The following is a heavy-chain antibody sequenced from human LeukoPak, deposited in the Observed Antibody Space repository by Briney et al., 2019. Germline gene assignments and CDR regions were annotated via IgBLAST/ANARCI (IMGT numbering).Heavy chain of an antibody. Sequence: PSETLSLTCSVSGGFISTYYWSWIRQTPGKGLEWIGYVYDSGTTNYNPSLKGRVTISSDTSKNQFSLNLRSVNAADTAIYYCARHGGSLGYFDYWGQGTLVTVSS. V-gene: IGHV4-59*08. CDR1: GGFISTYY. CDR3: ARHGGSLGYFDY. J-gene: IGHJ4*02. CDR2: VYDSGTT. D-gene: IGHD1-26*01.